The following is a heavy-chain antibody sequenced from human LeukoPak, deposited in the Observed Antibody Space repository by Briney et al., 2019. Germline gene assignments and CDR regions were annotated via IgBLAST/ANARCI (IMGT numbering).Heavy chain of an antibody. D-gene: IGHD2-2*01. CDR2: IYTSGST. V-gene: IGHV4-61*02. CDR1: GGSISSGSYY. CDR3: ARGVVPAAGDAFDI. J-gene: IGHJ3*02. Sequence: SQTPSLTCTVSGGSISSGSYYWSWIRQPAGKGLEWIGRIYTSGSTNYNPSLKSRVTISVDTSKNQFSLKLSSVTAADTAVYYCARGVVPAAGDAFDIWGQGTMVTVSS.